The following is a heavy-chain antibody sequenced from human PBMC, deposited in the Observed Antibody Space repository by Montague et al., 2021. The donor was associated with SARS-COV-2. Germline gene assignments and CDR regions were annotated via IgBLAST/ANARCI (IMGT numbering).Heavy chain of an antibody. CDR1: GGSFSGYY. D-gene: IGHD2-15*01. V-gene: IGHV4-34*01. Sequence: SETLSLTCAVYGGSFSGYYWSWIRQPPGKGLEWIGEINHSGSTNXNPSLKSRVTISVDTSKNQFSLKLSSVTAADTAVYYCARGPVDVNCSGGSCYSRYYYGMDVWGQGTTVTVSS. CDR2: INHSGST. J-gene: IGHJ6*02. CDR3: ARGPVDVNCSGGSCYSRYYYGMDV.